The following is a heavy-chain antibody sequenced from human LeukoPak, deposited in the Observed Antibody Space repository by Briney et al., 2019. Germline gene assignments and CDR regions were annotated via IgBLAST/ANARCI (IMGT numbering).Heavy chain of an antibody. V-gene: IGHV3-15*01. D-gene: IGHD3-22*01. CDR2: IKSKTDGGTT. CDR3: TTGSSMIVVVTPPFDY. Sequence: PGGSLRLSCAASGFTFSNARMSWIRQAPGKGLEWVGRIKSKTDGGTTDYAAPVKGRFTISRDDSKNTLYLQMNSLKTEDTAVYYCTTGSSMIVVVTPPFDYWGQGTLVTVSS. J-gene: IGHJ4*02. CDR1: GFTFSNAR.